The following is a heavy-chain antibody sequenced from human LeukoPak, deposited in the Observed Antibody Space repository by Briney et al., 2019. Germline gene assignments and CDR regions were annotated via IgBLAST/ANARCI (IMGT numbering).Heavy chain of an antibody. J-gene: IGHJ4*02. D-gene: IGHD1-20*01. V-gene: IGHV1-69*05. CDR1: GGTFSSYA. CDR3: ARGYNWNGSWGY. CDR2: IIPIFGTA. Sequence: SVKVSCKASGGTFSSYAISWVRQAPGQGLEWMGRIIPIFGTANYAQKFQGRVTITTDESTSTAYMELSSLRSENTAVYYCARGYNWNGSWGYWGQGTLVTVSS.